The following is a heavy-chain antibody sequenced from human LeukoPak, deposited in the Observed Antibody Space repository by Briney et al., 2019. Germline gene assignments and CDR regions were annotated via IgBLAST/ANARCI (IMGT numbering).Heavy chain of an antibody. CDR2: IYSGGST. CDR1: GSTVSSNY. V-gene: IGHV3-53*01. Sequence: GGSLRLSCAASGSTVSSNYMSWVRQAPGKGLEWVSVIYSGGSTYYADSVKGRFTISRDNSKNTLYLQMNSLRAEDTAVYYCARDRIAVAGKAGSWFDPWGQGTLVTVSS. J-gene: IGHJ5*02. CDR3: ARDRIAVAGKAGSWFDP. D-gene: IGHD6-19*01.